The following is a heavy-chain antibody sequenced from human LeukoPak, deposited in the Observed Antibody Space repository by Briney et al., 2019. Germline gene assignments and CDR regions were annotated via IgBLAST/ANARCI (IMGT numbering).Heavy chain of an antibody. Sequence: GGSLRLSCAASGFIFTNYAMSWVRQAPGKGLEWVSGISASGGSTYYADSVKGRFTISRDNSMNTLYLQMNSLRAEDTAVYYCAKDLAYSNSRFWGQGTLVTVSS. CDR1: GFIFTNYA. CDR3: AKDLAYSNSRF. V-gene: IGHV3-23*01. J-gene: IGHJ4*02. D-gene: IGHD1-26*01. CDR2: ISASGGST.